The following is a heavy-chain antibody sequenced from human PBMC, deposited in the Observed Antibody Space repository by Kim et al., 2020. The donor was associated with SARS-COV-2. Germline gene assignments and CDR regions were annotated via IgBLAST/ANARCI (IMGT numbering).Heavy chain of an antibody. CDR1: GFTFSSYG. CDR3: AKDGPNGADCSSTSCIGDYYYYGMDV. D-gene: IGHD2-2*01. Sequence: GGSLRLSCAASGFTFSSYGMHWVRQAPGKGLEWVAVIWYDGSNKYYADSVKGRFTISRDNSKNTLYLQMNSLRAEDTAVYYCAKDGPNGADCSSTSCIGDYYYYGMDVWGQGTTVTVSS. V-gene: IGHV3-33*06. CDR2: IWYDGSNK. J-gene: IGHJ6*02.